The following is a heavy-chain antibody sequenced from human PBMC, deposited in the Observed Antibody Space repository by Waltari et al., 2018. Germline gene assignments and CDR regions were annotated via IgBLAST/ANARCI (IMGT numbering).Heavy chain of an antibody. Sequence: QVQLVESGGGVVQPGRSLRLSCAASGFTFSSYAMHWVRQAPGKGLEWVAVISYDGSNKYYADSVKGRFTISRDNSKNTLHLQMNSLRDEDTAIYYCARERRGYYAEYWGQGTLVTVSS. CDR2: ISYDGSNK. CDR3: ARERRGYYAEY. J-gene: IGHJ4*02. V-gene: IGHV3-30-3*01. CDR1: GFTFSSYA.